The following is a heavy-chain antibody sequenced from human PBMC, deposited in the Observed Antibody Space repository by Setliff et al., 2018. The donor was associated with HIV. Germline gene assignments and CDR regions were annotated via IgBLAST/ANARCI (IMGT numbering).Heavy chain of an antibody. D-gene: IGHD3-22*01. Sequence: LRLPCAASGFTFSLHWMSWVRQAPGKGLEWVSNIKQDGSEKSYVGSVKGRFTISRDNAKNSLYLQMNSLRAEDTAVYYYARDRLYYYDSSDNYFDYWGQGTLVTVSS. CDR1: GFTFSLHW. CDR3: ARDRLYYYDSSDNYFDY. V-gene: IGHV3-7*01. CDR2: IKQDGSEK. J-gene: IGHJ4*02.